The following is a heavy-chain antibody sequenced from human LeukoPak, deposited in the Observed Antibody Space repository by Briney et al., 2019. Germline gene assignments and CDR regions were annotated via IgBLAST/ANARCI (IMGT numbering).Heavy chain of an antibody. CDR1: GGSISSSRYY. V-gene: IGHV4-39*01. CDR2: MYYNGSN. J-gene: IGHJ4*02. Sequence: SETLSLTCTVSGGSISSSRYYWGWIRQPPGTGLGWIGSMYYNGSNYYNPSLKSRVTISVDTSKNQFSLKLSSVTAADTAVYYCARQVRWCGELDYWGQGTLVTVSS. D-gene: IGHD3-10*01. CDR3: ARQVRWCGELDY.